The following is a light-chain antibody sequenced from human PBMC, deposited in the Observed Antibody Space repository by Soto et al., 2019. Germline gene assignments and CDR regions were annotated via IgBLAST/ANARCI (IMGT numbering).Light chain of an antibody. J-gene: IGKJ2*01. CDR2: GAS. CDR3: QQYGGAPYA. CDR1: QSVSRNY. Sequence: ENVLTQFPGTLSLSPGERATLSCRASQSVSRNYLAWYQQKPGQAPRLLIYGASSRATGIPDRFSGSGSGTDFTLTISRLGPEYFAVYYCQQYGGAPYAFGQGTKLEFK. V-gene: IGKV3-20*01.